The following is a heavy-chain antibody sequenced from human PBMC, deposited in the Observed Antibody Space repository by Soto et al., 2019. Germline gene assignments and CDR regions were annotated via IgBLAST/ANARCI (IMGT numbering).Heavy chain of an antibody. D-gene: IGHD3-22*01. CDR3: ATDTYDSL. V-gene: IGHV3-15*01. Sequence: GGSLRLSCAASGFTFSNAWMSWVRQAPGKGLEWVGRIKSKTAGGTTNYAAAVEGRFTTSRDDSIDTVYLQMNSLKTEDTAVYSCATDTYDSLWVQGTLVTVSS. J-gene: IGHJ4*02. CDR1: GFTFSNAW. CDR2: IKSKTAGGTT.